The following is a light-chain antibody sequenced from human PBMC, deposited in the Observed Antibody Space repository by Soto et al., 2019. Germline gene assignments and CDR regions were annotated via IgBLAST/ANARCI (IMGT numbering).Light chain of an antibody. CDR2: LGS. CDR3: MQALQTPYT. J-gene: IGKJ2*01. Sequence: DIVMTQSPLSLPVTPGEPASISCRSSQSLLHSNGYNYLDWYLQKPGQSPQLLIYLGSNRASGVPDRFSGSGSGTDFTLKISRVEAEDVGVYHCMQALQTPYTFGQGTKVDIK. CDR1: QSLLHSNGYNY. V-gene: IGKV2-28*01.